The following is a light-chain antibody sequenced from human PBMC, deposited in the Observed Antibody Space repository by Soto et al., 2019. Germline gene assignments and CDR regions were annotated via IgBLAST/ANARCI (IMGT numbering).Light chain of an antibody. V-gene: IGLV3-21*02. CDR1: NIGVKS. Sequence: SYELTQPPSVSVAPGQTARITCGGTNIGVKSVHWYQQKPGQAPALVVYDDSDRPSGIPERISGSNSVNTATLTISRVEVGDEADYYCQVWDSSREHVVFGGGTKLTVL. J-gene: IGLJ2*01. CDR2: DDS. CDR3: QVWDSSREHVV.